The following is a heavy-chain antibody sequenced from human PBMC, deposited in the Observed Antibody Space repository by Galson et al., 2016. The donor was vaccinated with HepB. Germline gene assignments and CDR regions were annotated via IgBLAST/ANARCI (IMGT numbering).Heavy chain of an antibody. CDR2: IYYSGNT. J-gene: IGHJ3*02. V-gene: IGHV4-31*03. D-gene: IGHD6-13*01. CDR1: GGSISSGNYY. CDR3: ARGDKIAAGADRDTDAFDI. Sequence: TLSLTCTVSGGSISSGNYYWSWIRQHPGKGLEWIGCIYYSGNTDYNPSLQSRVTISFDTSKTQFSLKLSSVSAADTAVYYCARGDKIAAGADRDTDAFDIWGQGTMVTVSS.